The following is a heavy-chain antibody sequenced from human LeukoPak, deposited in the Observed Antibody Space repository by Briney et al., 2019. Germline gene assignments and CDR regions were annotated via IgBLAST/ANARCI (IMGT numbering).Heavy chain of an antibody. CDR3: AKDIHIHSGDFWSGSTFDY. J-gene: IGHJ4*02. CDR2: IYSGGST. V-gene: IGHV3-53*01. D-gene: IGHD3-3*01. CDR1: GFTVSSNY. Sequence: PGGSLRLSCAASGFTVSSNYMSWVRQAPGKGLEWVSVIYSGGSTYYADSVKGRFTISRDNSKNTLYLQMNSLRAEDTAVYYCAKDIHIHSGDFWSGSTFDYWGQGTLVTVSS.